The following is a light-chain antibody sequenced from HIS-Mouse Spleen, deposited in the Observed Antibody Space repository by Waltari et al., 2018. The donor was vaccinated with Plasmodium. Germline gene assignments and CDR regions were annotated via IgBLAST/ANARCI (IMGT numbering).Light chain of an antibody. J-gene: IGLJ2*01. V-gene: IGLV2-11*01. CDR1: SSDVGGYNY. Sequence: QSALTQPRSVSGSPGQSVTIPCTGTSSDVGGYNYVSWYQQHPGKAPKLMIYDVSKRPSGVPDRFSGSKSGNTASLTISGLQAGDEADYYCCSYAGSYTLVFGGGTKLTVL. CDR3: CSYAGSYTLV. CDR2: DVS.